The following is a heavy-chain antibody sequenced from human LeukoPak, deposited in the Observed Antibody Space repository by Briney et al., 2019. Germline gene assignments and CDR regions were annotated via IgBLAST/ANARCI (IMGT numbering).Heavy chain of an antibody. CDR3: ARVSFDSRGHDAFDL. D-gene: IGHD3-16*02. CDR1: GGSLSGHD. J-gene: IGHJ3*01. Sequence: SETLSLACAVYGGSLSGHDWSWIRQPPGKGLEWIGEINERGSTISNASLKSRITISLDTSKNQLSLNLTSVTAADTALYYCARVSFDSRGHDAFDLWGQGTLVIVS. V-gene: IGHV4-34*01. CDR2: INERGST.